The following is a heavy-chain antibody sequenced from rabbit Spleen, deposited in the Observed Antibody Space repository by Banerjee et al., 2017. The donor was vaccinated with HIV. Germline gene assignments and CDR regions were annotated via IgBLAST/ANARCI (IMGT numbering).Heavy chain of an antibody. J-gene: IGHJ2*01. V-gene: IGHV1S40*01. CDR1: GVSFSANSY. D-gene: IGHD1-1*01. CDR2: IDTGSSGGT. CDR3: ARNYVNAFDP. Sequence: QSLEESGGDLVKPGASLTLTCTASGVSFSANSYMCWVRQAPGKGLEWIACIDTGSSGGTYYASWAKGRFTISKTSSTTVTLQMTSLTAADTATYFCARNYVNAFDPWGPGTLVTVS.